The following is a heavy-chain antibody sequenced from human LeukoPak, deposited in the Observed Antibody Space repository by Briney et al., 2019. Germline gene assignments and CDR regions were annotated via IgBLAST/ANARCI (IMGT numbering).Heavy chain of an antibody. Sequence: GGSLRLSCAASGFTFSSYGMSWVRQAPGKGLEWVSFITTSGATTSYADSVKGRFTISRDNPRNTLYMQMNSLRDEDTALYYCAITHGYYDGSGYWVQWGQGTLVTVSS. V-gene: IGHV3-23*01. J-gene: IGHJ4*02. CDR2: ITTSGATT. CDR3: AITHGYYDGSGYWVQ. D-gene: IGHD3-22*01. CDR1: GFTFSSYG.